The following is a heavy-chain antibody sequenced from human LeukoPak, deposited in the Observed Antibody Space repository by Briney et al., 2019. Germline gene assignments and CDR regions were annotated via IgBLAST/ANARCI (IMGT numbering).Heavy chain of an antibody. D-gene: IGHD6-13*01. CDR1: GGSISSYY. V-gene: IGHV4-4*09. Sequence: PSETLSLTCTVSGGSISSYYWSWIRQPPGKGLEWIGYIYTSGSTNYNPSLKSRVTISVDTSKNQFSLKLSSVTAADTAVYYCARHFEGQLVWFDPWGQGTLITVSS. CDR2: IYTSGST. J-gene: IGHJ5*02. CDR3: ARHFEGQLVWFDP.